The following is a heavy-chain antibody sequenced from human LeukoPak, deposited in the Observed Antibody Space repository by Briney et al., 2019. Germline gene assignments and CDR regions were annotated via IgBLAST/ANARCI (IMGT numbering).Heavy chain of an antibody. CDR3: AREPTAVAGFDY. Sequence: GGSLRLSCAASGFTFSSYSMNWVRQAPGKGLEWVSSISSSSSYIYYADSVKGRFTISRDNAKNSLYLQMNRLRAEDTAVYYCAREPTAVAGFDYWGQGTLVTVSS. CDR2: ISSSSSYI. D-gene: IGHD6-19*01. CDR1: GFTFSSYS. V-gene: IGHV3-21*01. J-gene: IGHJ4*02.